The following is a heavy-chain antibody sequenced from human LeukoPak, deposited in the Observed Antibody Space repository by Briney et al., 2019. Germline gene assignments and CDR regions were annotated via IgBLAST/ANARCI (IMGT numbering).Heavy chain of an antibody. J-gene: IGHJ4*02. D-gene: IGHD5-18*01. CDR1: QFTFSNYW. CDR3: ARENAGKYIYGPPLDF. V-gene: IGHV3-7*01. Sequence: PGGSLRLSCAASQFTFSNYWMSWVRQAPGKGLEWVANIRQDGSEKYSVDSVKGRFTISRDNAKNSLFLQMDSLRTEDTAIYYCARENAGKYIYGPPLDFWGQGTLVTVSS. CDR2: IRQDGSEK.